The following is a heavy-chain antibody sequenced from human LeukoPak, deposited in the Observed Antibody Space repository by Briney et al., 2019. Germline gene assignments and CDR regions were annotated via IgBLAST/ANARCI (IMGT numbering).Heavy chain of an antibody. Sequence: ASVKVSCKASGYTFTSYAMHWVRQAPGQGLEWMGWINAGNGNTKYSQKFQDRVTLTRDTSASTAYMELSSLRSEDTAVYYCAGDYSSSFIFDYWGQGTLVTVSS. J-gene: IGHJ4*02. CDR1: GYTFTSYA. V-gene: IGHV1-3*01. D-gene: IGHD6-6*01. CDR3: AGDYSSSFIFDY. CDR2: INAGNGNT.